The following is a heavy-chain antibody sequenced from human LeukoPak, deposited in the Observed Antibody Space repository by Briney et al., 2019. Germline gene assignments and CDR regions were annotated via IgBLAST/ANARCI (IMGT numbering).Heavy chain of an antibody. CDR1: GGSISSSSYY. J-gene: IGHJ4*02. Sequence: PSETLSLTCTVSGGSISSSSYYWGWIRQPPGKGLEWIGSINYSGKLTYNPSLKSRVTVSIDTSKNQFSLTLSSVTAADTAVYYCARDFGDWRTDYWGQGTLVTVSS. CDR3: ARDFGDWRTDY. V-gene: IGHV4-39*07. CDR2: INYSGKL. D-gene: IGHD2-21*02.